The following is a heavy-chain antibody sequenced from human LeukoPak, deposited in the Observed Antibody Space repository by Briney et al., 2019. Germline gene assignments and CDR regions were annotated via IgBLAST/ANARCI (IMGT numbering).Heavy chain of an antibody. CDR3: AKEHGSGSYYFDY. V-gene: IGHV1-69*13. CDR1: GGTFSSYA. CDR2: IIPIFGTA. Sequence: SVEVSCKASGGTFSSYAISWVRQAPGQGLEWMGGIIPIFGTANYAQKFQGRVTITADESTSTAYMELSSLRSEDTAVYYCAKEHGSGSYYFDYWGQGTLVTVSS. D-gene: IGHD3-10*01. J-gene: IGHJ4*02.